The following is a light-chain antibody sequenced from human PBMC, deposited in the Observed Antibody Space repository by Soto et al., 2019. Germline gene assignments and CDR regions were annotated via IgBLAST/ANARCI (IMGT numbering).Light chain of an antibody. Sequence: QSALTQPPSVSGSPGQSVTISCTGTSSDVGSYNRVSWYQQPPGTAPKLLIYKVSDRPSGISNRFSGSKSGNTASLTISGLQAEDEADYFCTSPTPGSLYVFGSGTKLTVL. CDR2: KVS. V-gene: IGLV2-18*02. CDR1: SSDVGSYNR. CDR3: TSPTPGSLYV. J-gene: IGLJ1*01.